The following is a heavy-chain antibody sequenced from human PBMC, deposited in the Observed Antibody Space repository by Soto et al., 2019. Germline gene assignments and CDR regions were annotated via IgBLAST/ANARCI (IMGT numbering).Heavy chain of an antibody. CDR1: GFTFSSYW. D-gene: IGHD6-13*01. CDR3: ARDDRGSSSWYYYYYGMDV. Sequence: PGGSLRLSCAASGFTFSSYWMPWVRQAPGKGLVWVSRINSDGSSTSYADSVKGRFTISRDNAKNTLYLQMNSLRAEDTAVYYCARDDRGSSSWYYYYYGMDVWGQGTTVTVSS. CDR2: INSDGSST. J-gene: IGHJ6*02. V-gene: IGHV3-74*01.